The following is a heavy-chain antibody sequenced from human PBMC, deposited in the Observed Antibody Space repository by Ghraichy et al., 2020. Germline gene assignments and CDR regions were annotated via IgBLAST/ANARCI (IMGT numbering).Heavy chain of an antibody. CDR2: IYYSGST. D-gene: IGHD2-2*03. CDR1: GGSISSSSYY. V-gene: IGHV4-39*01. CDR3: ARQIDYEATGYCSSTSCYGHNWFDP. J-gene: IGHJ5*02. Sequence: SETLSLTCTVSGGSISSSSYYWGWIRQPPGKGLEWIGSIYYSGSTYYNPSLKSRVTISVDTSKNQFSLKLSSVTAADTAVYYCARQIDYEATGYCSSTSCYGHNWFDPWGQGTLVTASS.